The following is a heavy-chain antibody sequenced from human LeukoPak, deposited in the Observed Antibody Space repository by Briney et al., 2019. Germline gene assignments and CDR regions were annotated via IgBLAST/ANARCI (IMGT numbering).Heavy chain of an antibody. CDR3: ARDRKQWPLDAFDI. CDR1: GFTCSSYT. V-gene: IGHV3-48*04. J-gene: IGHJ3*02. CDR2: ISSSDTI. Sequence: PGGSLRLSCVASGFTCSSYTMNWVRQAPGKGLEWVSYISSSDTIYHADSVKGRFTISRDNAENSLYLQMSSLRGEDTAVYYCARDRKQWPLDAFDIWGQGTVVTVSS. D-gene: IGHD1/OR15-1a*01.